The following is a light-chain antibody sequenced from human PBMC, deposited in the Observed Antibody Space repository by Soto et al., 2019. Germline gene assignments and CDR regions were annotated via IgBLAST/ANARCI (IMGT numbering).Light chain of an antibody. CDR1: SSNIGSNT. Sequence: QSVLTQPPSASGTPGQRVTISCSGSSSNIGSNTVHWYQQLPGTAPKLLIYSNNQRPSGVPGRFSGSKSGTSASLAISGLQSEDEADYYCAAWDDSLNGNVFGTGTKVTVL. CDR3: AAWDDSLNGNV. CDR2: SNN. J-gene: IGLJ1*01. V-gene: IGLV1-44*01.